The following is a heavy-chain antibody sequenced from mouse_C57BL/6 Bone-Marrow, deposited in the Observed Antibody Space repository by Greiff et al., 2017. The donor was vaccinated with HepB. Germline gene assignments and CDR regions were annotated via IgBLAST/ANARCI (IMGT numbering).Heavy chain of an antibody. V-gene: IGHV14-2*01. Sequence: VQLQQSGAELVKPGASVKLSCTASGFNIKDYYMHWVKQRTEQGLEWIGRIDPEDGETKYAAKFQGKATITADTSSNTAYLQLSSLTSEDTAVYYCARSYYGNFYFDYWGQGTTLTVSS. J-gene: IGHJ2*01. D-gene: IGHD2-1*01. CDR3: ARSYYGNFYFDY. CDR1: GFNIKDYY. CDR2: IDPEDGET.